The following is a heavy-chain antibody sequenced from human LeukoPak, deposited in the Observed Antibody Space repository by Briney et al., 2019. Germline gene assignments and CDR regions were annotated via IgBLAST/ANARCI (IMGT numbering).Heavy chain of an antibody. Sequence: PGRSLRLSCAASGLTFSSYGMHWVRQAPGKGLEWVAVISYDGSNKYYADSVKGRFTISRDNSKNTLYLQMNSLRAEDTAVYYCAKWFGSSYGYLDYWGQGTLVTVSS. CDR3: AKWFGSSYGYLDY. J-gene: IGHJ4*02. D-gene: IGHD5-18*01. CDR2: ISYDGSNK. V-gene: IGHV3-30*18. CDR1: GLTFSSYG.